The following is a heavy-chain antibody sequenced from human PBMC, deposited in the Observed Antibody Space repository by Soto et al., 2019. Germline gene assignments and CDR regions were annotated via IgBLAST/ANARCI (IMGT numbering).Heavy chain of an antibody. CDR3: AGGRYQLLLPSYFDY. Sequence: SETLSLTCTVSGGSISSYYWSWIRQPPGKGLEWIGYIYYSGSTNYNPSLKSRVTISVDTSKNQFSLKLSSVTAADTAVYYCAGGRYQLLLPSYFDYWGQGTLVTVSS. CDR1: GGSISSYY. J-gene: IGHJ4*02. CDR2: IYYSGST. V-gene: IGHV4-59*01. D-gene: IGHD2-2*01.